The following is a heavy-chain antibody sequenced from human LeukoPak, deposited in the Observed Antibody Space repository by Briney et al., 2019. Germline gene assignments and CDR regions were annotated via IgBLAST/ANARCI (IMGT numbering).Heavy chain of an antibody. CDR1: GGSISTYY. CDR3: ASTVAGIGYFDY. J-gene: IGHJ4*02. CDR2: IYTRGST. Sequence: SETLSLTCTVSGGSISTYYWSWIRQPAGKGLEWIGRIYTRGSTNYNPSLKTRVTMSIDTSKDHFSLKLSSVTAADTAVYYCASTVAGIGYFDYWGQGTLVTVSS. V-gene: IGHV4-4*07. D-gene: IGHD6-19*01.